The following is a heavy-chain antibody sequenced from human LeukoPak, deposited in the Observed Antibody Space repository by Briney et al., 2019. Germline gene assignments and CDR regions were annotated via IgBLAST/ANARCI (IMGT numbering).Heavy chain of an antibody. CDR2: VSGSAGRT. V-gene: IGHV3-23*01. D-gene: IGHD2-8*02. Sequence: GGSLRLSCAASGFTFSSFAMTWVHQAPGKGLEWVSTVSGSAGRTDYADSVKGRFTISRDNLKNTLYLQMNGLRAEDTAVYYCAKNRGHCVDGVCHNYYYMDVWGRGTTVTVSS. J-gene: IGHJ6*03. CDR3: AKNRGHCVDGVCHNYYYMDV. CDR1: GFTFSSFA.